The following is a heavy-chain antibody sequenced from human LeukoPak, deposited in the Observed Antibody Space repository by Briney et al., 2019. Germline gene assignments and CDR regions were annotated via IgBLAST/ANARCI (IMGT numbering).Heavy chain of an antibody. CDR2: TSSDLNVK. D-gene: IGHD3-10*01. J-gene: IGHJ4*02. CDR3: AREGYYGSGSPPSLYFDY. V-gene: IGHV3-30-3*01. CDR1: GFTFRNYV. Sequence: GGSLRLSCAASGFTFRNYVIHWVRQAPGKGLEWVAVTSSDLNVKLYADSVKGRFTISRDNSRGTLYLQMNSLRPEDTAIYYCAREGYYGSGSPPSLYFDYWGQGTLVTVSS.